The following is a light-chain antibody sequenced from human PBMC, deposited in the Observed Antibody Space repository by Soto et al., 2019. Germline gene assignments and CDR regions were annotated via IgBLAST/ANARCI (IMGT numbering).Light chain of an antibody. CDR2: EDY. CDR1: SSDVGSYNL. V-gene: IGLV2-23*01. Sequence: QSALTQPASVSGSPGQSITISCTGSSSDVGSYNLVSWYQQHPGKAPKLIIYEDYKRPSGVSNRFSGSKSGNTASLTIAGLQAGDEADYYCCSYAYSRVVFGGGTKVTVL. J-gene: IGLJ3*02. CDR3: CSYAYSRVV.